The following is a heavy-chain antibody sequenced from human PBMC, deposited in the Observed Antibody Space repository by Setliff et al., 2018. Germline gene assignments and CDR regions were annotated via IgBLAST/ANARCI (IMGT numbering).Heavy chain of an antibody. D-gene: IGHD3-22*01. V-gene: IGHV3-33*01. CDR1: GFDFSSYG. J-gene: IGHJ4*02. CDR2: IRYDSSTK. CDR3: ARRGDSGGFDS. Sequence: GGSLRLSCVASGFDFSSYGMHWVRQAPGKGLEWVSLIRYDSSTKDYADSVKGRFSVSRDNSRNTLYLQMNSLRVEDTAVYYCARRGDSGGFDSWGQGTLVTVSS.